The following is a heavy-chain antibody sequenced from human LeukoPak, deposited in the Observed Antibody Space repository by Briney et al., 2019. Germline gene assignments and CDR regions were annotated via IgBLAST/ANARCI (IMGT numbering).Heavy chain of an antibody. CDR2: ISSSGSTL. CDR3: ARDDYGSGSLDY. Sequence: GGSLRLSCAASGFIFSSYEMNWVRQAPGKGLEWVSYISSSGSTLDYSDSVKGRFTVSRDNAKNSLYLQLDSLRAKDTAVYYCARDDYGSGSLDYWGPGTLVTVSS. V-gene: IGHV3-48*03. CDR1: GFIFSSYE. J-gene: IGHJ4*02. D-gene: IGHD3-10*01.